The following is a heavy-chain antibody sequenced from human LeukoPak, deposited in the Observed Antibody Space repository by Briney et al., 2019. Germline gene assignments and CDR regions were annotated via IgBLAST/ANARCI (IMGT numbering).Heavy chain of an antibody. CDR3: ARTNYYYDSSGYFVYYFDY. CDR2: IYTSGST. D-gene: IGHD3-22*01. J-gene: IGHJ4*02. CDR1: GGSISSYY. V-gene: IGHV4-4*07. Sequence: SETLSLTCTVSGGSISSYYWSWIRQPPGKGLEWIGRIYTSGSTNYNPSLKSRVTMSVDTSKNQFSLKLSSVTAADTAVYYCARTNYYYDSSGYFVYYFDYWGQGTLVTVSS.